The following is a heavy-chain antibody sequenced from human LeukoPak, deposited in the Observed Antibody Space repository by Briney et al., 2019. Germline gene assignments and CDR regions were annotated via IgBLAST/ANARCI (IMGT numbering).Heavy chain of an antibody. J-gene: IGHJ5*02. Sequence: MSGGTLRLSCAASGFTFSDYYMSWIRQAPGKGLEWVSYISSSSSYTNYADSVKGRFTISRDNAKNSLYLQMNSLRAEDTAVYYCASHTPPAAMAWFDPWGQGTLVTVSS. D-gene: IGHD2-2*01. CDR1: GFTFSDYY. V-gene: IGHV3-11*03. CDR2: ISSSSSYT. CDR3: ASHTPPAAMAWFDP.